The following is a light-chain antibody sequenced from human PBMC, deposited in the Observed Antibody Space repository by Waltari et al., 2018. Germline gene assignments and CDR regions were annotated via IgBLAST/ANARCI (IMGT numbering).Light chain of an antibody. CDR2: DVN. V-gene: IGLV2-11*01. CDR1: SSDVGYYDD. Sequence: QSALTQPHSVSGSPGQSVTISCPGTSSDVGYYDDVSWYQQHPGKAPHVVIYDVNKRPSGVPDRCSGSKSGNTASLTITALQADDEADYYCCSCAGTCIFIFFGGGTKLTVL. CDR3: CSCAGTCIFIF. J-gene: IGLJ2*01.